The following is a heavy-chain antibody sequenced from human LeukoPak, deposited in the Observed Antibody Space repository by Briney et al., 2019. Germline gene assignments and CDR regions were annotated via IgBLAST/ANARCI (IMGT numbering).Heavy chain of an antibody. D-gene: IGHD3-9*01. J-gene: IGHJ6*03. CDR1: VGTFSSYA. V-gene: IGHV1-69*05. CDR2: IIPIFGTA. CDR3: ASGPQYYDILTDQAQKDAVDYYYYYMDV. Sequence: GASVKVSCKASVGTFSSYAISWVRQAPGQGLEWMGRIIPIFGTANYAQKFQGRVTITTDESTSTAYMELSSLRSEDTAVYYCASGPQYYDILTDQAQKDAVDYYYYYMDVWGKGTTVTVSS.